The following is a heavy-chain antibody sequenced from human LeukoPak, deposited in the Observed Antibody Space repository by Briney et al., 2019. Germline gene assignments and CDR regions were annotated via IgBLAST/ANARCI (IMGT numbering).Heavy chain of an antibody. Sequence: GGSLRLSCAASGFTFSSYAMHWVRQAPGKGLEWVGRIKSKTDGGTTDYAAPVKGRFTISRDDSKNTLYLQMNSLKTEDTAVYYCTTGYGDYVDAFDIWGQGTMVTVSS. V-gene: IGHV3-15*01. J-gene: IGHJ3*02. CDR2: IKSKTDGGTT. CDR3: TTGYGDYVDAFDI. CDR1: GFTFSSYA. D-gene: IGHD4-17*01.